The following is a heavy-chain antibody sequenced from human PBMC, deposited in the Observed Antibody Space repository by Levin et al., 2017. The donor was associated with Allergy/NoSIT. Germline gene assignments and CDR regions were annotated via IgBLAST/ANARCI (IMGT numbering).Heavy chain of an antibody. CDR2: ISGRSDKI. CDR1: GFTFSDYT. V-gene: IGHV3-23*01. CDR3: ARDAHPCWGWGLSDF. J-gene: IGHJ3*01. Sequence: PGGSLRLSCAASGFTFSDYTMNWIRQTPGKGLAWLSSISGRSDKIYYADSVKGRFTISRDNSKNTLFLQMNSLTADDTAVYYCARDAHPCWGWGLSDFWGQGTMVTVSS. D-gene: IGHD7-27*01.